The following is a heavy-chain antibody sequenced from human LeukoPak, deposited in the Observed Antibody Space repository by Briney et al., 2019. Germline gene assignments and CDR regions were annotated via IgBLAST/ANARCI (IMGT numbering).Heavy chain of an antibody. CDR2: ISAYNGNT. V-gene: IGHV1-18*01. D-gene: IGHD6-6*01. CDR1: DYTFTRYG. J-gene: IGHJ4*02. CDR3: ARSYSSSSTDY. Sequence: ASVKVSCKASDYTFTRYGISWVRQAPGQGLEWMGWISAYNGNTKYAQKLQGRVTMTTDTSTNTAYMELRSLRSDDTAVYYCARSYSSSSTDYWGQGTLVTVSS.